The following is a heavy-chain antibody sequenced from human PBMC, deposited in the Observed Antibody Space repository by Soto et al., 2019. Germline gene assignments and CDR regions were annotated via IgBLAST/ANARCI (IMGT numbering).Heavy chain of an antibody. J-gene: IGHJ6*02. CDR3: AKGDYCSGGSCYPLYYGMDV. D-gene: IGHD2-15*01. V-gene: IGHV3-23*01. CDR1: GFTFSSYA. Sequence: GGSLRLSCAASGFTFSSYAMSWVRQAPGKGLEWVSAISGSGGSTYYADSVKGRFTISRDNSKNTLYLQMNSLRAEDTAVYYCAKGDYCSGGSCYPLYYGMDVWGQGTTVTVSS. CDR2: ISGSGGST.